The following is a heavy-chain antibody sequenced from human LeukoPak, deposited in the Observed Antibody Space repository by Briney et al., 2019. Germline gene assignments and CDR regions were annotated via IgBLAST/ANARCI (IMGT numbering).Heavy chain of an antibody. CDR2: INHNGNVN. Sequence: GGSLRLSCAASGFTFSSYWMNWARQAPGKGLEWVASINHNGNVNYYVDSVKGRFTISRDNAKNSLYLQMSNLRAEDTAVYFCTRGGGLGVWGQGATVTVSS. CDR1: GFTFSSYW. D-gene: IGHD3-16*01. CDR3: TRGGGLGV. J-gene: IGHJ6*02. V-gene: IGHV3-7*03.